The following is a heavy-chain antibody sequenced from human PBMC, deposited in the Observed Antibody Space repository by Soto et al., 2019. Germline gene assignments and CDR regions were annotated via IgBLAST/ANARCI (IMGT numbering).Heavy chain of an antibody. J-gene: IGHJ4*01. CDR2: IIPIFGTA. Sequence: QVQLVQSGAEVKKPGSSVKVSCKASGGTFSSYSINWVRQAPGQGLEWMGEIIPIFGTANYAQKFQGRVTITADESTSRAYMVLSSLTSEDTAGDDCAGDGGGHSGGSDYWGHGTRVTVS. CDR1: GGTFSSYS. D-gene: IGHD3-16*01. V-gene: IGHV1-69*01. CDR3: AGDGGGHSGGSDY.